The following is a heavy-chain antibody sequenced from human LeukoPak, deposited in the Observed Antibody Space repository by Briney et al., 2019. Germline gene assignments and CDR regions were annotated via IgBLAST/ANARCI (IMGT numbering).Heavy chain of an antibody. D-gene: IGHD3-16*02. V-gene: IGHV3-11*06. CDR3: ASSVAYYDYVWGSYRLIYFDY. Sequence: GGSLRLSCVASGLSVRGSYMSWVRQAPGKGLEWVSYISSSSSYTNYADSVKGRFTIFRDNAKNSLYLQMNSLRAEDTAVYYCASSVAYYDYVWGSYRLIYFDYWGQGTLVTVSS. J-gene: IGHJ4*02. CDR1: GLSVRGSY. CDR2: ISSSSSYT.